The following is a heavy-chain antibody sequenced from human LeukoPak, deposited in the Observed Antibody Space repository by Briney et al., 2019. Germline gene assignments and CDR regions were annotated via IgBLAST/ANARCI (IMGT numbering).Heavy chain of an antibody. CDR1: GFTFDDYG. D-gene: IGHD1-26*01. Sequence: GGSLRLSCAASGFTFDDYGMGWVRQAPGKGLEWVSGINWNGGSTGYADSVKGRFTISRDNAKNSLYLQMNSLRAEDTALYYCARASSGSYALDYWGQGTLVTVSS. V-gene: IGHV3-20*04. CDR3: ARASSGSYALDY. J-gene: IGHJ4*02. CDR2: INWNGGST.